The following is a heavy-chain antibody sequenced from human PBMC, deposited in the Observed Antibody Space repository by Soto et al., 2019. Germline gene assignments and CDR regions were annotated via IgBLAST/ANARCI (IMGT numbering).Heavy chain of an antibody. CDR2: TYYRSRFFS. J-gene: IGHJ5*02. Sequence: QTLSLTCAISGDSVSSYSAAWNWIRQSPSGGLEWLGRTYYRSRFFSDYAESVKSRIIINPDTSKNQLSLQLKSVTPEDTAVYYCVRDRYSSSGWFDHWAQGPPIAVAS. CDR1: GDSVSSYSAA. V-gene: IGHV6-1*01. CDR3: VRDRYSSSGWFDH. D-gene: IGHD3-10*01.